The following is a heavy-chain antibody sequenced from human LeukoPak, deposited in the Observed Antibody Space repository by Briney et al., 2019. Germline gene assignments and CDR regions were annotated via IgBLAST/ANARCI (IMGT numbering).Heavy chain of an antibody. J-gene: IGHJ6*03. V-gene: IGHV1-69*13. D-gene: IGHD2-2*01. Sequence: GASVKVSCKASGGNFSSYAISWVRQAPGQGLEWMGGIIPIFGTANYAQKFQGRVTITADESTSTAYMELSSLRSEDTAVYYCARVPSGCSSTSCYADYYYMDVWGRGTTVTVSS. CDR3: ARVPSGCSSTSCYADYYYMDV. CDR1: GGNFSSYA. CDR2: IIPIFGTA.